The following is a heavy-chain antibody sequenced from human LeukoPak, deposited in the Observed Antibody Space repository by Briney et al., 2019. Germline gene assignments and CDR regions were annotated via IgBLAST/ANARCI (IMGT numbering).Heavy chain of an antibody. D-gene: IGHD1-20*01. Sequence: SETLSLTCAVYGGSFSGYYWSWIRQPPGKGLEWIGYIYYSGSTNYNPSLKSRVTISVDTSKNQFSLKLSSVTAADTAVYYCARDLSITGTHFDYWGQGTLVTVSS. CDR1: GGSFSGYY. J-gene: IGHJ4*02. CDR3: ARDLSITGTHFDY. CDR2: IYYSGST. V-gene: IGHV4-59*01.